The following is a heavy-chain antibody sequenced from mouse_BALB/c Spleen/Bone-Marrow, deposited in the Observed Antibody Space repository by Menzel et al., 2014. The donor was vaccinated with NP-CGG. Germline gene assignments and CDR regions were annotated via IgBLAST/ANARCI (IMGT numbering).Heavy chain of an antibody. CDR2: INPNSRTI. Sequence: EVQLQQSGAGLVQPGGSLKLSCAASGFDFSRYWMSWVRQAPGKGLEWIGEINPNSRTINYTPSLKDKFIISRDNAKNTLDLQMSKVRSEDTALYYCARCGYYGFPEYWGQGTTLTVSS. D-gene: IGHD1-1*01. V-gene: IGHV4-1*02. CDR1: GFDFSRYW. J-gene: IGHJ2*01. CDR3: ARCGYYGFPEY.